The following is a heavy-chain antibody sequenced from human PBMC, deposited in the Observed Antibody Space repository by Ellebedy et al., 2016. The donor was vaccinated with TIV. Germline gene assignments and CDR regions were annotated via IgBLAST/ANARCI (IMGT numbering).Heavy chain of an antibody. J-gene: IGHJ4*02. Sequence: GESLKISXAASGFTFSNAWMSWVRQAPGKGLEWLAFISRDGSNKDYIDSVKGRFTISRDNSKNTLYLQMKSLRAEDTAIYYCAKDGRAPRPYYFDYWGQGTLVTVSS. CDR3: AKDGRAPRPYYFDY. V-gene: IGHV3-30*18. CDR1: GFTFSNAW. CDR2: ISRDGSNK. D-gene: IGHD2-15*01.